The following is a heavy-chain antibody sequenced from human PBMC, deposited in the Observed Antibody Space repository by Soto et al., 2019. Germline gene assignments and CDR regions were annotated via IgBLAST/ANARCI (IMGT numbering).Heavy chain of an antibody. D-gene: IGHD1-26*01. CDR2: ITYDGSEI. CDR1: GFTLSGHG. V-gene: IGHV3-30*03. Sequence: QVQLVESGGGVVQPGRSLRLSCVASGFTLSGHGMHWVRQAPGKGLEWVAVITYDGSEIHYSDSVKGRFTISRDTSKNMVYLQMNSLKPEDTATYYCAREQGYGYYRVADYWGQGTVVTVSS. J-gene: IGHJ4*02. CDR3: AREQGYGYYRVADY.